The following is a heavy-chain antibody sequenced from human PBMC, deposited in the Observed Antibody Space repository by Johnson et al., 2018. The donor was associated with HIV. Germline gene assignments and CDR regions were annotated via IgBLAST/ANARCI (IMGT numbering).Heavy chain of an antibody. CDR2: ISYDGSNE. J-gene: IGHJ3*02. V-gene: IGHV3-30*04. D-gene: IGHD2-8*01. Sequence: QVQLVESGGGVVQPGRSLRLSCAASGFTFSGYAMHWVRQAPGKGLEWVAVISYDGSNEYYSDSVKGRFTISRDNSKNTLYLQMNSLRAGDTAVYYCARANRYYDAFDIWGQGTMVTVSS. CDR3: ARANRYYDAFDI. CDR1: GFTFSGYA.